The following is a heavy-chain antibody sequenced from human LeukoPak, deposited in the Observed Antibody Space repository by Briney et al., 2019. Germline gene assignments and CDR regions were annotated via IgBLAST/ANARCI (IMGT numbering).Heavy chain of an antibody. CDR2: IKQDGSEK. Sequence: GGSLRLSCAASGSTFSSYWMSWVRQAPGKGLEWVANIKQDGSEKYYVDSVKGRFTISRDNAKNSLYLQMNSLRAEDTAVYYCARDIRTYSNYYYYYGMDVWGQGTTVTVSS. V-gene: IGHV3-7*01. D-gene: IGHD2-15*01. J-gene: IGHJ6*02. CDR3: ARDIRTYSNYYYYYGMDV. CDR1: GSTFSSYW.